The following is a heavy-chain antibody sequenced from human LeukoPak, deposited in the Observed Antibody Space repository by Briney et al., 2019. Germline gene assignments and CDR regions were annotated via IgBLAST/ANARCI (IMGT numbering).Heavy chain of an antibody. CDR1: GFTVSSNY. J-gene: IGHJ4*02. CDR2: IYSGGST. CDR3: ARDRRGSSGRGPHSFDY. D-gene: IGHD6-6*01. Sequence: GGSLRLSCAASGFTVSSNYMSWVRQAPGKGLEWVSVIYSGGSTYYADSVKGRFTISRDNSKNTLHLQMNSLRAEDTAVYYCARDRRGSSGRGPHSFDYWGQGTLVTVSS. V-gene: IGHV3-53*01.